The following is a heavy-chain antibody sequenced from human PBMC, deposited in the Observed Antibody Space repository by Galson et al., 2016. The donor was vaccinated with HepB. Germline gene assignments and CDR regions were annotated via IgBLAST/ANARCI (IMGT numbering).Heavy chain of an antibody. CDR3: ARAALSGGVNWFDP. V-gene: IGHV4-31*03. D-gene: IGHD2-15*01. CDR1: GGSISHGGYY. CDR2: IYYSGST. Sequence: TLSLTCTVSGGSISHGGYYWSWIRQHPGKGLEWIGYIYYSGSTSYNPSLKSRVTISVDTSKRQFSLKLSSVTAADTAVYYCARAALSGGVNWFDPWGQGTLVTVSS. J-gene: IGHJ5*02.